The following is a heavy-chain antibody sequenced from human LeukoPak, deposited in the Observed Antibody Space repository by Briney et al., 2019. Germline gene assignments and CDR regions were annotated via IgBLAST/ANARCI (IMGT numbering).Heavy chain of an antibody. Sequence: GGSLRLSCATSGFPFSDFSMSWVRQAPGKGLEWISTTNSGGTGTYYAASVKGRFTISRDNSKNALYLQMSSLRVEDTAVYYCARQSYARSLGEGGPGTLVSVSS. V-gene: IGHV3-23*01. CDR3: ARQSYARSLGE. CDR1: GFPFSDFS. CDR2: TNSGGTGT. J-gene: IGHJ4*02. D-gene: IGHD2-8*01.